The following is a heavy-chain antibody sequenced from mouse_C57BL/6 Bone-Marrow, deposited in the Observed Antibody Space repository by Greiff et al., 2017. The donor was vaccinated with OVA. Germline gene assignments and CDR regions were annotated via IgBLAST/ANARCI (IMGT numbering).Heavy chain of an antibody. V-gene: IGHV1-81*01. J-gene: IGHJ1*03. D-gene: IGHD1-1*02. Sequence: LVESGAELARPGASVKLSCKASGYTFTSYGISWVKQRTGQGLEWIGEIYPRSGNTYYNEKFKGKATLTADKSSSTAYMELRSLTSEDSAVYVCARAGWHWYFDVWGTGTTVTVSS. CDR3: ARAGWHWYFDV. CDR1: GYTFTSYG. CDR2: IYPRSGNT.